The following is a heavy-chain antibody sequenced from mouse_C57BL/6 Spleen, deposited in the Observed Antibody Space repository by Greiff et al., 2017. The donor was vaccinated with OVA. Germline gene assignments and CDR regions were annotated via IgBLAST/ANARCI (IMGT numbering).Heavy chain of an antibody. CDR2: ILPGSGST. D-gene: IGHD1-1*01. Sequence: VKLMESGAELMKPAASVKLSCKATGYTFTGYWIEWVKQRPGHGLEWIGEILPGSGSTNYNEKFTGQATFTADTASNTAYMQLSSLTTEDSAIYYRARFTPLYGSSLDYWGQGTTLTVSS. CDR1: GYTFTGYW. CDR3: ARFTPLYGSSLDY. J-gene: IGHJ2*01. V-gene: IGHV1-9*01.